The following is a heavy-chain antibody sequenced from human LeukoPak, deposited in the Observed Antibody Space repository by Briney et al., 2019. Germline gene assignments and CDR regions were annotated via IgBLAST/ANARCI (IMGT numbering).Heavy chain of an antibody. CDR3: ATQQQLVGGYYYYMDV. Sequence: ASVKVSCKASGYTFTSYYMHWVRQAPGQGLEWMGIINPSGGSTSYAQKFQGRVTMIRDTSTSTVYMELSSLRSEDTAVYYCATQQQLVGGYYYYMDVWGKGTTVTVSS. CDR2: INPSGGST. CDR1: GYTFTSYY. J-gene: IGHJ6*03. D-gene: IGHD6-13*01. V-gene: IGHV1-46*01.